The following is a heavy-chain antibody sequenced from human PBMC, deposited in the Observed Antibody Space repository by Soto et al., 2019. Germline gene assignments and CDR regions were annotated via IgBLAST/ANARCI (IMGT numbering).Heavy chain of an antibody. D-gene: IGHD5-18*01. CDR3: ARGPRTQLWFPNVY. V-gene: IGHV1-2*02. J-gene: IGHJ4*02. CDR2: ISPKSGGT. CDR1: GYTFSDYC. Sequence: GASVKVSCKASGYTFSDYCLHWLRQAPGQGLEWMGWISPKSGGTHYAPKFEGRVTLTTDTSISTAFMELSRLTSDDTAVYYCARGPRTQLWFPNVYWGQGTLVTVSS.